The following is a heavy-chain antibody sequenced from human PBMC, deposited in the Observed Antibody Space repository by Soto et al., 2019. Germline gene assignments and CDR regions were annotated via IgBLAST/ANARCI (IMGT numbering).Heavy chain of an antibody. Sequence: QVQLVQSGAEVKRPGASVKVSCKASGYTFTSFYIHWVRQAPGQGLEWMGVINPSGGATNYAQKFQDRVTMTRDTSTSTVYMELSSLRSEDTAVYYCARGRTEFDIFTAPIVGDFWGQGTLVTVSS. CDR2: INPSGGAT. CDR1: GYTFTSFY. J-gene: IGHJ4*02. V-gene: IGHV1-46*03. CDR3: ARGRTEFDIFTAPIVGDF. D-gene: IGHD3-9*01.